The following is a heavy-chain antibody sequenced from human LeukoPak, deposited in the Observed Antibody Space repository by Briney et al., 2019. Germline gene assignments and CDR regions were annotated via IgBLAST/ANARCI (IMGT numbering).Heavy chain of an antibody. CDR2: IFYSGST. V-gene: IGHV4-61*01. Sequence: SQTLSLTCTVSGGSISSGSYYWSWIRQPPGKGLEWIGYIFYSGSTNYNPSLKSRVTISVDTSKNQFSLRLSSVTAADTAVYYCARRDRDLDYWGQGTLVTVSS. CDR3: ARRDRDLDY. CDR1: GGSISSGSYY. J-gene: IGHJ4*02.